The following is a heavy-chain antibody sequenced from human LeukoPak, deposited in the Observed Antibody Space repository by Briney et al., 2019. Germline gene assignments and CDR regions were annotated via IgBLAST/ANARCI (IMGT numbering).Heavy chain of an antibody. J-gene: IGHJ4*02. CDR1: GGSISSSSYY. Sequence: PSETLSLTCTVSGGSISSSSYYWGWIRQPPGKGLEWIGSIYYSGSTYYNPSLKSRVTISVDTFKNQFSLKLSSVTAADTAVYYCAGITLRVLDYWGQGTLVTVSS. CDR2: IYYSGST. D-gene: IGHD3-3*01. V-gene: IGHV4-39*01. CDR3: AGITLRVLDY.